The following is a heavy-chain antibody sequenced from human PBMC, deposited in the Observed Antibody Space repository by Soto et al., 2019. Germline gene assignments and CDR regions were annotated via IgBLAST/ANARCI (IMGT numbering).Heavy chain of an antibody. Sequence: QVQLQESGPGLVKPSQTLSLTCTVSGGSISSGDYYWSWIRQPPGKGLEWIGYIYYSGSTYYNPSLKGRVTISVDPSKNHFSLKLSSVTAADTAVYYCASDYSNRRHYCGMDVWGQGTTVTVSS. D-gene: IGHD4-4*01. V-gene: IGHV4-30-4*01. CDR3: ASDYSNRRHYCGMDV. CDR1: GGSISSGDYY. J-gene: IGHJ6*02. CDR2: IYYSGST.